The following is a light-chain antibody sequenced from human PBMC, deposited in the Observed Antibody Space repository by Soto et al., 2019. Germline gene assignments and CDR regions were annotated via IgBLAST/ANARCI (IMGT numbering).Light chain of an antibody. V-gene: IGKV2-40*01. CDR1: QSLLDSADGNTY. Sequence: TYSPLSLPVTPGEPASISCRSSQSLLDSADGNTYLDWYVQKPGQSPQLLIYTLSSRACGVPDRFSGIGSRTDFTLKISRVEAEDVGLYYCTHCSDYPKTFGQGTRSDI. CDR2: TLS. J-gene: IGKJ5*01. CDR3: THCSDYPKT.